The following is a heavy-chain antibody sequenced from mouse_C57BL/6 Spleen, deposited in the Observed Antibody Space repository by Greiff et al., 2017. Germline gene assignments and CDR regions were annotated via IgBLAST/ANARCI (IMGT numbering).Heavy chain of an antibody. V-gene: IGHV1-61*01. Sequence: QVQLQQPGAELVRPGSSVKLSCKASGYTFTSYWMDWVKQRPGQGLEWIGNIYPSDSETHYNQKFKDKATLTVDKSSSTAYMQLSSLTSEDSAVYYCARGNWDADWYFDVWGTGTTVTVSS. J-gene: IGHJ1*03. CDR1: GYTFTSYW. D-gene: IGHD4-1*01. CDR3: ARGNWDADWYFDV. CDR2: IYPSDSET.